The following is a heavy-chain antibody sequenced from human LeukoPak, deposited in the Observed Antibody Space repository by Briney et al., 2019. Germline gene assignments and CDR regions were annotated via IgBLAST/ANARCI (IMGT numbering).Heavy chain of an antibody. V-gene: IGHV3-23*01. D-gene: IGHD2-8*01. Sequence: PGGSLRLSCAASGCTFSSYAMSWVRQAPGKGLEWVSAISGSGGSTYYADSVKGRFTISRDNSKNTLYLQMTRLRDEETAVYYCAKDARNRLLYHGGYFDYWGQGTLVTVSS. CDR3: AKDARNRLLYHGGYFDY. J-gene: IGHJ4*02. CDR2: ISGSGGST. CDR1: GCTFSSYA.